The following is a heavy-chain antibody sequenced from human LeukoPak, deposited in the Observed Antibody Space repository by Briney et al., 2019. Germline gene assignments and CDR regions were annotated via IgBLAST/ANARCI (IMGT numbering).Heavy chain of an antibody. Sequence: GGSLRLSCEAFGFAFSDYIMNWFRQAPGKGPEWVSSISPSGSDTYYKDAVRGRFTISRDRATNSVLLEMSSLRVEDTALYYCGRARITGFRIKGVGPWDAWGPGTMVSISS. D-gene: IGHD3-16*01. CDR3: GRARITGFRIKGVGPWDA. CDR1: GFAFSDYI. V-gene: IGHV3-21*06. J-gene: IGHJ3*01. CDR2: ISPSGSDT.